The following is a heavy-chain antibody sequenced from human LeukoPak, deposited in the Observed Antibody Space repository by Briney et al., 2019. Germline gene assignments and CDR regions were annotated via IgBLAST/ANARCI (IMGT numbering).Heavy chain of an antibody. J-gene: IGHJ4*02. V-gene: IGHV1-46*01. CDR1: GYTFTSYG. Sequence: ASVKLSCKASGYTFTSYGISWVRQAPGQGLEWMGMINPSGGSTSYAQKFQGRVTMTRDMSTSTVYMELSSLRSEDTAVYYCARQIGSTTSDYWGQGTLVTVSS. CDR3: ARQIGSTTSDY. D-gene: IGHD5/OR15-5a*01. CDR2: INPSGGST.